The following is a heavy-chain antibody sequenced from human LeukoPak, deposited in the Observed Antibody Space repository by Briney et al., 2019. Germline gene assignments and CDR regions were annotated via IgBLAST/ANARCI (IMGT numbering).Heavy chain of an antibody. CDR2: ISWNSGII. V-gene: IGHV3-9*01. J-gene: IGHJ4*02. Sequence: GGSLRLSCAVSGFTFDDYAMHWVRQAPGKGLEWVSGISWNSGIIGYADSVKGRFTISRDNAKNSLYLQMNSLRAEDTSLYYCAKDIAYSSGWYDGDYFDYWGQGTLVTVSS. D-gene: IGHD6-19*01. CDR3: AKDIAYSSGWYDGDYFDY. CDR1: GFTFDDYA.